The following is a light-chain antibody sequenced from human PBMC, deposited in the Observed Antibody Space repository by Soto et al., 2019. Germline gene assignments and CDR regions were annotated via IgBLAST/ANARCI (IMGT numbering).Light chain of an antibody. V-gene: IGLV4-60*03. Sequence: QLVLTQSSSASASLGSSVILTCTLSSGHSTYIIAWHQQQPGKAPRYLMKLEGSGSYNKGSGVPDRFSGSSSGADRYLTISYLQPEDEADYYCETWDSNTWVFGGGTKLTVL. CDR1: SGHSTYI. CDR3: ETWDSNTWV. J-gene: IGLJ3*02. CDR2: LEGSGSY.